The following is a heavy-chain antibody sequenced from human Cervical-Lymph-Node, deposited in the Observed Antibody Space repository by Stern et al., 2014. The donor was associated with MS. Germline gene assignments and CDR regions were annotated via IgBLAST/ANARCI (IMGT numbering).Heavy chain of an antibody. D-gene: IGHD4-17*01. CDR3: ARIDPDFGDYYFDY. J-gene: IGHJ4*02. CDR2: IYWDDDP. CDR1: GFSLTTSGVG. Sequence: QVTLRESGPTLVKPTQTLTLTCTFSGFSLTTSGVGVGWIRQPPGKALEWLALIYWDDDPRYNPSLRTRLTITRDTSRNQVVLTLTNMNPVDTATYFCARIDPDFGDYYFDYWGQGTLVAVSS. V-gene: IGHV2-5*02.